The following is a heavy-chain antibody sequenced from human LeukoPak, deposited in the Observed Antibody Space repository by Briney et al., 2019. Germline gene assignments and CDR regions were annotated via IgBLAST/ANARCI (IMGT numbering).Heavy chain of an antibody. CDR3: ARDRPAAIGARFYYYYMDV. D-gene: IGHD2-2*01. V-gene: IGHV1-18*01. J-gene: IGHJ6*03. CDR1: GYTFTSYG. Sequence: GASVKVSCKASGYTFTSYGISWVRQAPGQGLEWMGWISTHNGDTNYAQKFQGRVTITADESTSTAYMELSSLRSEDTAVYYCARDRPAAIGARFYYYYMDVWGKGTTVTVSS. CDR2: ISTHNGDT.